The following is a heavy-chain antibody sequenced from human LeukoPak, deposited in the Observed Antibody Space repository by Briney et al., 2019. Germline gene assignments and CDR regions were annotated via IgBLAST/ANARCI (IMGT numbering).Heavy chain of an antibody. Sequence: GGSLRLSCAASGFTFSDYYMSWIRQAPGKGLEWVSYISSSGSTIYYADSVKGRFTICRDNARNSQYLQMNSLRAEDTAVYYCARDPRYYYDSSGYFNDAFDIWGQGTMVTVSS. V-gene: IGHV3-11*01. CDR1: GFTFSDYY. J-gene: IGHJ3*02. D-gene: IGHD3-22*01. CDR2: ISSSGSTI. CDR3: ARDPRYYYDSSGYFNDAFDI.